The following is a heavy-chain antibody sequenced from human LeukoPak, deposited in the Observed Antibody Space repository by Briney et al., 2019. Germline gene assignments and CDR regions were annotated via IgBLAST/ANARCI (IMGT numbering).Heavy chain of an antibody. Sequence: GGSLRLSCAASGFTFNNGWMSWVRQAPGKGLEWVAVISYDGSNKYYADSVKGRFTISRDNSKNTLYLQMNSLRAEDTAVYYCAKDPSSGSGSYYNYFDYWGQGTLVTVSS. CDR1: GFTFNNGW. V-gene: IGHV3-30*18. D-gene: IGHD3-10*01. CDR2: ISYDGSNK. CDR3: AKDPSSGSGSYYNYFDY. J-gene: IGHJ4*02.